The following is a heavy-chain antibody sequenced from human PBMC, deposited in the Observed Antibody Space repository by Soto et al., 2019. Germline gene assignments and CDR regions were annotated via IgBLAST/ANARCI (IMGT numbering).Heavy chain of an antibody. V-gene: IGHV1-58*02. CDR2: IVVGSGNT. Sequence: SVKVSCRASGFTFTSSAMQWVRQARGQRLEWIGWIVVGSGNTNYAQKFQERVTITRDMSTSTAYMELSSLRSEDTAVYYCAADSYDLLLHHAFDIWGQGTMVTVSS. J-gene: IGHJ3*02. CDR3: AADSYDLLLHHAFDI. CDR1: GFTFTSSA. D-gene: IGHD3-3*01.